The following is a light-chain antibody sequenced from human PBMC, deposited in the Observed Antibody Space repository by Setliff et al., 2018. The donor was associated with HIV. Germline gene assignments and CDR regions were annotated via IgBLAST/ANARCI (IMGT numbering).Light chain of an antibody. CDR2: SFT. CDR3: QSYDSSLSGYV. Sequence: QSVLTQPPSVSGAPGQRVTISCTGSSSNIGAGFDVHWYQQFPGTAPKLLIYSFTNRPSGVPDRISGSKSGTSASLAIAGLQAEDEADYYCQSYDSSLSGYVFGTGTKVTVL. V-gene: IGLV1-40*01. J-gene: IGLJ1*01. CDR1: SSNIGAGFD.